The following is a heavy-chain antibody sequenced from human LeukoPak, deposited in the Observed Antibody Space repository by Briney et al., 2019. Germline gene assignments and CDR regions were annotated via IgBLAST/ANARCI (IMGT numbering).Heavy chain of an antibody. J-gene: IGHJ4*02. V-gene: IGHV4-39*01. Sequence: SETLSLTCTVSGGSLSSSSYYWGWIRQPPGTGLEWIGSIYYSGSTYYNPSLKSRVTISVDTSKNQFSLKLSSVTAADTAVYYCARGLAARRRGYFDYWGQGTLVTVSS. CDR1: GGSLSSSSYY. CDR3: ARGLAARRRGYFDY. CDR2: IYYSGST. D-gene: IGHD6-6*01.